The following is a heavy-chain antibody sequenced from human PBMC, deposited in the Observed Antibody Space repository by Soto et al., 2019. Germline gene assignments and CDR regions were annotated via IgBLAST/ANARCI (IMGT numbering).Heavy chain of an antibody. CDR1: GFTFSSYS. D-gene: IGHD3-10*01. J-gene: IGHJ5*02. CDR2: ISSSSSYI. Sequence: GGSLRLSCAASGFTFSSYSMNWVRQAPGKGLEWVSSISSSSSYIYYADSVKGRFTISRDNAKNSLYLQMNSLRAEDTAVYYCARINEVRGVYYWFDPWGQGTLVTVSS. CDR3: ARINEVRGVYYWFDP. V-gene: IGHV3-21*01.